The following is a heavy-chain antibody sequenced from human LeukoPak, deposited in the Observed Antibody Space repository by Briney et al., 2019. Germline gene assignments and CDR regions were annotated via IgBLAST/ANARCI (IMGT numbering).Heavy chain of an antibody. CDR1: GYSFTSYW. J-gene: IGHJ4*02. V-gene: IGHV5-10-1*01. D-gene: IGHD6-19*01. Sequence: GESLKISCKGSGYSFTSYWISWVRQMPGKGPEWMGRIDPSDSYTNYSPSFQGHVTISADKSISTAYLQWSRLKASDTAMYYCARHSRKAVAGTGPPHPYFDYWGQGTLVTVSS. CDR2: IDPSDSYT. CDR3: ARHSRKAVAGTGPPHPYFDY.